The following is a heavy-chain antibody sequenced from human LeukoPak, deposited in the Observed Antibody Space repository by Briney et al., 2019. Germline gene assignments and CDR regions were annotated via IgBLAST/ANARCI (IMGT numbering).Heavy chain of an antibody. Sequence: PSETLSLTCAVYGESISGYYWSWIRQPPGKGLEWIGEINHSGSTNYNASLKSRVTISVDTSKNQFSLKLSSVTAADTAVYYCYSSGWSLWGQGTLVTASS. D-gene: IGHD6-19*01. CDR1: GESISGYY. V-gene: IGHV4-34*01. CDR2: INHSGST. CDR3: YSSGWSL. J-gene: IGHJ4*02.